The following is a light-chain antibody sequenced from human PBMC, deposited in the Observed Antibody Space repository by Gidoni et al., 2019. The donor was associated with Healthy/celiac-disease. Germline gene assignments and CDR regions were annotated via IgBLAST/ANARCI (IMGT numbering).Light chain of an antibody. J-gene: IGKJ2*01. Sequence: DIVLTQSPVTLSLSPGERATLSCRASQSVRSSYLAWYQQKPGQAPRLLIYGASSRATGIPDRFSGSGSGTDFTLTISRLEPEDFAVYYWQQYGSSPRTFGQGTKLEIK. CDR1: QSVRSSY. CDR3: QQYGSSPRT. CDR2: GAS. V-gene: IGKV3-20*01.